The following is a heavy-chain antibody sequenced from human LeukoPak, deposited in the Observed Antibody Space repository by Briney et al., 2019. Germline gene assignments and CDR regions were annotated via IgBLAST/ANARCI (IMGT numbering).Heavy chain of an antibody. CDR1: GYTFTSYG. D-gene: IGHD6-25*01. V-gene: IGHV1-2*02. CDR3: ARDRLPGYYYYYMDV. Sequence: ASVKVSCKASGYTFTSYGISWVRQAPGQGLEWMGWINPNSGGTNYAQKFQGRVTMTRDTSISTAYMELSRLRSDDTAVYYCARDRLPGYYYYYMDVWGKGTTVTVSS. J-gene: IGHJ6*03. CDR2: INPNSGGT.